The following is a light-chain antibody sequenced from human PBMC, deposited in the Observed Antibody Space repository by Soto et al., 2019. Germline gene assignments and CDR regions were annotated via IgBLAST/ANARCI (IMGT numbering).Light chain of an antibody. V-gene: IGKV3-11*01. CDR2: DAS. Sequence: VVLTQSPATLSLSPGERATLSCRASQSVNTYLAWYQQKPGQAPRLLIYDASNRATGIPPRFSGSGSGTDFTLTIISLEPEDFAVYYCQQRSNWPFIFGQGTRLEIK. CDR3: QQRSNWPFI. J-gene: IGKJ5*01. CDR1: QSVNTY.